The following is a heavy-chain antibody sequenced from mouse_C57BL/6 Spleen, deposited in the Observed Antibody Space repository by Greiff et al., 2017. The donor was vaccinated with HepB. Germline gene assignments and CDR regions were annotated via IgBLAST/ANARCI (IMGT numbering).Heavy chain of an antibody. CDR1: GFSLSTSGMG. V-gene: IGHV8-12*01. CDR3: ARIPYSYAMDY. CDR2: IYWDDDK. D-gene: IGHD2-10*01. Sequence: VKLVESGPGILQSSQTLSLTCSFSGFSLSTSGMGVSWIRQPSGKGLEWLAHIYWDDDKRYNPSLKSRLTISKDTSRNQVFLKITSVDTADTATYYCARIPYSYAMDYWGQGTSVTVSS. J-gene: IGHJ4*01.